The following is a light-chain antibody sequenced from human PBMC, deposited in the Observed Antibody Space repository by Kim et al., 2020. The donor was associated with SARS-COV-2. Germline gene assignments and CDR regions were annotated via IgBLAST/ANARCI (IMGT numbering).Light chain of an antibody. J-gene: IGLJ2*01. CDR3: QGWDTDRGAV. CDR1: TEHSDYP. Sequence: QLVLTQPPSASASLGDSVTLTCTLTTEHSDYPIAWHQKHPEKGPRFLMKFNTDGSHKKGDGVPDRFSGSTSGAERYLTIASLQSEDEADYFCQGWDTDRGAVFGGGTQLTVL. CDR2: FNTDGSH. V-gene: IGLV4-69*01.